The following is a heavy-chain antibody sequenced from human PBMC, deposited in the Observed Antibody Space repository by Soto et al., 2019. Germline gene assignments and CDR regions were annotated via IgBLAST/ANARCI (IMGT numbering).Heavy chain of an antibody. Sequence: QVQLVQSGAEVKKPGASVKVSCKASGYTFTSYDINWVRQATGQGLEWMGWMNPNSGNTGYAQKFQGRVTMTRNTSIRTADMELSSLRSADTAVYYCAILGPYCSGGSCYRRNYYGMDVWGQGTTVTVSS. V-gene: IGHV1-8*01. CDR2: MNPNSGNT. CDR3: AILGPYCSGGSCYRRNYYGMDV. J-gene: IGHJ6*02. CDR1: GYTFTSYD. D-gene: IGHD2-15*01.